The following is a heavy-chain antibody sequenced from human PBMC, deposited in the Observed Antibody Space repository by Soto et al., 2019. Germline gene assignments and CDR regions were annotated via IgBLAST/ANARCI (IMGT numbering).Heavy chain of an antibody. Sequence: EVQLLESGGGLVQPGVSLRLSCATSGFSLRSTAMSWVRRAPGKGLEWVSTLSASGATALFADFAKGRFTISRDTSKDTLFLQMNTLRVEDTAVYYCAKTRLYDNNEYHRDGFDVWGPGTAVTVSS. V-gene: IGHV3-23*01. D-gene: IGHD3-22*01. J-gene: IGHJ3*01. CDR3: AKTRLYDNNEYHRDGFDV. CDR2: LSASGATA. CDR1: GFSLRSTA.